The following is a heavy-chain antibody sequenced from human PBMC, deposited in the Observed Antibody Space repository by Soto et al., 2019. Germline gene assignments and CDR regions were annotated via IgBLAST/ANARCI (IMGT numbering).Heavy chain of an antibody. D-gene: IGHD2-15*01. CDR3: ARSYCMSSWCNPYHYALDV. CDR1: GFTFIYSC. CDR2: IWYDGTIT. V-gene: IGHV3-33*01. J-gene: IGHJ6*02. Sequence: PGGSLRLSCKASGFTFIYSCRHWVRQAPGKGLEWVAVIWYDGTITYYGDSVKGRFTISRDNSKNTVSLQMDSLRGEDTAVYYCARSYCMSSWCNPYHYALDVWGQGTTVTVSS.